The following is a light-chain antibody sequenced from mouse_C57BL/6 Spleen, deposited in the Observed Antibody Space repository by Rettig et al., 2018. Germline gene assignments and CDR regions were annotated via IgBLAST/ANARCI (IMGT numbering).Light chain of an antibody. Sequence: MTCRASSSVSSTYFHWYQQKSGASPKLWIYSTSNLASGVPARFSGSGSVTSYSLTISSVEAEDAATYYCQQYSGYPLTFGGGTKLEIK. CDR3: QQYSGYPLT. CDR2: STS. CDR1: SSVSSTY. J-gene: IGKJ2*01. V-gene: IGKV4-57-1*01.